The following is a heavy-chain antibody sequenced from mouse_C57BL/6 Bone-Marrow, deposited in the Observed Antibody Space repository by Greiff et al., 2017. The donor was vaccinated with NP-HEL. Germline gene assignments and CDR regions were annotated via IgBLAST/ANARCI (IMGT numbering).Heavy chain of an antibody. D-gene: IGHD1-2*01. Sequence: VQLQQSGPELVKPGASVKIPCKASGYTFTDYNMDWVKQSHGKSLEWIGDINPNNGGTIYNQKFKGKATLTLDKSSSTSYMELRSLTSEDTAVYYCAKKGALLSFSNYFDYWGQGTTLTVSS. CDR2: INPNNGGT. V-gene: IGHV1-18*01. J-gene: IGHJ2*01. CDR1: GYTFTDYN. CDR3: AKKGALLSFSNYFDY.